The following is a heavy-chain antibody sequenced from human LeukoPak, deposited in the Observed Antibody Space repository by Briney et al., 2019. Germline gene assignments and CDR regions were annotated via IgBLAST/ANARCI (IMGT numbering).Heavy chain of an antibody. CDR1: GFSFSTYY. CDR2: ISSSSTYI. CDR3: VRENHGSFDY. D-gene: IGHD1-14*01. Sequence: PGGSLRLSCAASGFSFSTYYVNWVRQARGKGLEWVSCISSSSTYIYYSDSVRGRFAISRDNATNSLYLQMNSLRAEDTAVYSCVRENHGSFDYWGQGSLVTVSS. V-gene: IGHV3-21*01. J-gene: IGHJ4*02.